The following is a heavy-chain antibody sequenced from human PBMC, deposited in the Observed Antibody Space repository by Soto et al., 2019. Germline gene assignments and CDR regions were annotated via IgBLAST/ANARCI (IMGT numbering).Heavy chain of an antibody. CDR2: IDKVGTDS. D-gene: IGHD3-10*01. Sequence: EVQLVESGGGLVQPGGSLRLSCAASKFTFSGRSVHWVRQAPGKGLVWVSGIDKVGTDSTYADSVKGRFTSSRDNANNTVYLQMNSPRVEDTAVYYCARGWFGPDVWGKGTTVTVSS. CDR3: ARGWFGPDV. J-gene: IGHJ6*03. V-gene: IGHV3-74*01. CDR1: KFTFSGRS.